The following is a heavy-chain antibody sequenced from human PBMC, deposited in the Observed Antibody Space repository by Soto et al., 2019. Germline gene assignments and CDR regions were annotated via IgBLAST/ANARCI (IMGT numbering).Heavy chain of an antibody. CDR3: AKVPWVPAAEVNLDH. CDR1: GYTFTSYG. V-gene: IGHV1-18*04. CDR2: ISAYNGNT. D-gene: IGHD2-2*01. Sequence: ASVKVSCKASGYTFTSYGISWVRQAPGQGLEWMGWISAYNGNTNYAQKLQGRVTMTTDTSTSTAYMELRSLRSDDTAVYYCAKVPWVPAAEVNLDHWGPGTVVTVSS. J-gene: IGHJ4*02.